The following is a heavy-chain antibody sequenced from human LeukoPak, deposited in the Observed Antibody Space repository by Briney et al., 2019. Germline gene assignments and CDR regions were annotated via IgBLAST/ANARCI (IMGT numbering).Heavy chain of an antibody. CDR3: AREVRADYSNPTSIDY. D-gene: IGHD4-11*01. CDR1: GYTFTSYG. CDR2: ISAYNGNT. J-gene: IGHJ4*02. Sequence: ASVKVSCKASGYTFTSYGISWVRQAPGQGLEWMGWISAYNGNTNYAQKLQGRVTMTTDTSTSTAYMELRSLRSDDTAVYYCAREVRADYSNPTSIDYWGQETLVTVSS. V-gene: IGHV1-18*01.